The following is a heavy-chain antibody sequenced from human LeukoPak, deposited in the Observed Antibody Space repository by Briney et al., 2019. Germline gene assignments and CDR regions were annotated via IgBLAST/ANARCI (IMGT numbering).Heavy chain of an antibody. CDR2: MNPGSGDT. V-gene: IGHV1-8*02. Sequence: GAAVKVSCKASGYTFSNFVVNWVRQAPGQGLEWMAWMNPGSGDTGYEGKFQARLSLSSNTSIITASMELTSLTSEDTAVYYCARSRRGYYMDVWGKGTTVIVSS. CDR3: ARSRRGYYMDV. J-gene: IGHJ6*03. CDR1: GYTFSNFV.